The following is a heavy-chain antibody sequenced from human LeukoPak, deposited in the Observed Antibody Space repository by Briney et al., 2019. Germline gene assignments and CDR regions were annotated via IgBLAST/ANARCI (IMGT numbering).Heavy chain of an antibody. D-gene: IGHD6-19*01. CDR3: ANSRGAVAGAPDY. V-gene: IGHV3-23*01. CDR1: GFTFSSYA. CDR2: ISGSGGST. Sequence: GGSLRLSCAASGFTFSSYAMSWVRQPPVKGLEWVSAISGSGGSTYYADSVKGRFTISRDNSKNTLYLQMNSLRAEDTAVYYCANSRGAVAGAPDYWGQGTLVTVSS. J-gene: IGHJ4*02.